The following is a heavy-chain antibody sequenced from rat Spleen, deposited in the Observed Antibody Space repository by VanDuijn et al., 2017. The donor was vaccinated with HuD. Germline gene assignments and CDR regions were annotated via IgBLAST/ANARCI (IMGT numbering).Heavy chain of an antibody. D-gene: IGHD1-7*01. CDR1: GFSLSTYY. J-gene: IGHJ2*01. CDR2: ISSGGGKT. CDR3: AVAGYGY. V-gene: IGHV5-25*01. Sequence: EVQLVESGGGLVQPGRSMKLSCAASGFSLSTYYMAWVRQVSTRGLEWVVSISSGGGKTYYRDSVKGRFTVSRDNGKSTLSLQMNSLKCEDTATYYCAVAGYGYWGQGVMVTVSS.